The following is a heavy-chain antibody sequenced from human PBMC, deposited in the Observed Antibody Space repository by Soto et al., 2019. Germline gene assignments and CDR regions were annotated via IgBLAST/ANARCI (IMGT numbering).Heavy chain of an antibody. CDR1: GYSFTSYW. D-gene: IGHD3-16*02. CDR2: IYPGDSDT. Sequence: GESLKISCKGSGYSFTSYWIGWVRQMPGKGLEWMGIIYPGDSDTRYSPSFQGQVTISADKSISTAYLQWSSLKASDTAMYYCARQNDYVWGSYRPPHPHFDYWGQGTLVTVSS. V-gene: IGHV5-51*01. CDR3: ARQNDYVWGSYRPPHPHFDY. J-gene: IGHJ4*02.